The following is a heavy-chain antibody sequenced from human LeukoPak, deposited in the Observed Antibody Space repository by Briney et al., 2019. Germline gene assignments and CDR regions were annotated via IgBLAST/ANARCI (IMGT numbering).Heavy chain of an antibody. Sequence: HPGGSLRLSCAASGFTFSSYAMHWVRRAPGKALEWVATISSDGGNRYYPDSVEGRFTISRDNSKNTLYLQMNSLRPEDTAVFHCARGRAVTGSTVIDYWGQGTLVTVSS. CDR1: GFTFSSYA. CDR3: ARGRAVTGSTVIDY. CDR2: ISSDGGNR. J-gene: IGHJ4*02. V-gene: IGHV3-30-3*01. D-gene: IGHD6-19*01.